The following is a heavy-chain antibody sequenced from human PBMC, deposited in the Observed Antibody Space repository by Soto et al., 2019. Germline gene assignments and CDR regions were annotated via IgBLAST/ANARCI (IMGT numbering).Heavy chain of an antibody. CDR3: ATRITVFGLLIPPFDP. CDR1: GYSFSNYW. J-gene: IGHJ5*02. V-gene: IGHV5-51*01. D-gene: IGHD3-3*01. Sequence: PGESLKISCKGSGYSFSNYWIAWVRQMPGKGLEWMGIIFPADSDTKYSPSFQGQVTISADKSISTAYLQWSSLKASDTAIYYCATRITVFGLLIPPFDPWGQGTQVTVSS. CDR2: IFPADSDT.